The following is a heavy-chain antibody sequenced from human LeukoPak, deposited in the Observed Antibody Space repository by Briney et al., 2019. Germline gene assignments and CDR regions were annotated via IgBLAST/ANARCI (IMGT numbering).Heavy chain of an antibody. D-gene: IGHD6-25*01. CDR3: ARAGTYSSGWPEGFGY. Sequence: PGGSLRLSCAASGFTFSSYEMSWVRQAPGKGLEWVSYISSSGSTIYYADSVKGRFSISRDNAKNSLYLQMNSLRAEDTSVYYCARAGTYSSGWPEGFGYWGQGTLVTVSS. V-gene: IGHV3-48*03. CDR2: ISSSGSTI. J-gene: IGHJ4*02. CDR1: GFTFSSYE.